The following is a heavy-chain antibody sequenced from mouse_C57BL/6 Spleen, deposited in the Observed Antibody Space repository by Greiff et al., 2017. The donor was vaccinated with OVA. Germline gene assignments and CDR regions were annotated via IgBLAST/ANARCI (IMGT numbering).Heavy chain of an antibody. CDR2: INPGSGGT. J-gene: IGHJ2*01. Sequence: QVQLQQSGAELVRPGTSVKVSCKASGYAFTNYLIEWVKQRPGQGLEWIGVINPGSGGTNYNEKFKGKATLTADKSSSTAYMQLSSLTSEDSAVFFCARSSMVTTRLYFDYWGQGTTLTVSS. V-gene: IGHV1-54*01. D-gene: IGHD2-2*01. CDR1: GYAFTNYL. CDR3: ARSSMVTTRLYFDY.